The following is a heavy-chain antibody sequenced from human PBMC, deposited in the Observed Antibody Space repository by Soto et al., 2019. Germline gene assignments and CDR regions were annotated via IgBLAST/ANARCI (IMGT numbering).Heavy chain of an antibody. D-gene: IGHD2-21*02. CDR1: GYTFTSYH. Sequence: ASVKVSGKASGYTFTSYHMHWVRQAPGQGLEWMGIINPSGGSTSYAQRFQGRVTMTRETSTSTVYLELSSLRSEDTAVYYCAGAAVVTHAFDIWGQGTMVTVSS. CDR3: AGAAVVTHAFDI. J-gene: IGHJ3*02. CDR2: INPSGGST. V-gene: IGHV1-46*01.